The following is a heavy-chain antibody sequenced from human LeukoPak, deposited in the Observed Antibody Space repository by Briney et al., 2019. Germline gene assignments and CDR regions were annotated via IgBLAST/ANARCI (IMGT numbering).Heavy chain of an antibody. J-gene: IGHJ4*02. CDR3: AKDDPVLEY. Sequence: GGSLRLSCAASGFSYSTFGMHWFRQTPGKGLEWVSHISKDESNTYYADSVKGRFTISRDSSKNTLFLQMNSLRVEDTAVYYCAKDDPVLEYWGQGTLVTVSS. V-gene: IGHV3-30*18. CDR2: ISKDESNT. CDR1: GFSYSTFG.